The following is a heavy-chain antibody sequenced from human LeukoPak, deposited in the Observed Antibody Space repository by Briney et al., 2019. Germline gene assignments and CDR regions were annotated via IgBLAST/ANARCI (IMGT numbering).Heavy chain of an antibody. CDR3: ARDTPRYYYGSGKFDP. V-gene: IGHV4-38-2*02. CDR2: IYHSGST. J-gene: IGHJ5*02. D-gene: IGHD3-10*01. CDR1: GYSISSGYY. Sequence: QSSETLSLTCTVSGYSISSGYYWGWIRQPPGKGLEWIGSIYHSGSTYYNPSLKSRVTISVDTSKNQFSLKLSSVTAADTAVYYCARDTPRYYYGSGKFDPWGQGTLVTVSS.